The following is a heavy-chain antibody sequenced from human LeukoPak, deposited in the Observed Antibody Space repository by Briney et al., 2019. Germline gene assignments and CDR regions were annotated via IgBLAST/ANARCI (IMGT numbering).Heavy chain of an antibody. J-gene: IGHJ5*02. CDR3: ARGAHCSSTSCYWFDP. CDR1: GGSISSYY. D-gene: IGHD2-2*01. CDR2: IYYSGTT. V-gene: IGHV4-59*12. Sequence: SETLSLTCTVSGGSISSYYWSWIRQPPGKGLEWIGYIYYSGTTNYNPSLKSRVTISVDTSKNQFSLKLSSVTAADTAVYYCARGAHCSSTSCYWFDPWGQGTLVTVSS.